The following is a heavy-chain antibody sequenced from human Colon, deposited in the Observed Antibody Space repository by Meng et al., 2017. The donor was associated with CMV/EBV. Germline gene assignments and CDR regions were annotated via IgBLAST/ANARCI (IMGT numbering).Heavy chain of an antibody. CDR1: GFTVSSNH. CDR2: INSGGST. D-gene: IGHD2-15*01. Sequence: EGHLVESGGGFIQPGESLRLSCAASGFTVSSNHISWVRQSPGKGLEWVSDINSGGSTYYIDSVKGRFTISRDNSKNTVYLEMNNLRAEDTAIYYCARDRWFTFWGQGVLVTVSS. J-gene: IGHJ4*02. CDR3: ARDRWFTF. V-gene: IGHV3-53*01.